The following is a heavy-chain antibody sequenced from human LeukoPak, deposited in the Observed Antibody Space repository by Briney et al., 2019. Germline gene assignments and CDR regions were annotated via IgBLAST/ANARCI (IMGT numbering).Heavy chain of an antibody. CDR3: ARDRCRRYGYYYMDV. Sequence: KPSQTLSLTCTVSGGSISSGSYYWRWRRQPAGKVLEWIGRIYTSGSNKYNPCLKSRVTISVNPSKNQFSLKLSSVTAADTAVYYCARDRCRRYGYYYMDVWGKGTTVTVSS. J-gene: IGHJ6*03. CDR2: IYTSGSN. CDR1: GGSISSGSYY. V-gene: IGHV4-61*02. D-gene: IGHD5-18*01.